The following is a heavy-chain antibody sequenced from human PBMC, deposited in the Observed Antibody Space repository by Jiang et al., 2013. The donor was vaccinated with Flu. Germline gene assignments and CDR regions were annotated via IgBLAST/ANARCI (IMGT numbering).Heavy chain of an antibody. CDR1: GYRFTTYW. CDR2: IYPGDSET. J-gene: IGHJ3*01. Sequence: SLKISCKCSGYRFTTYWIGWVRQLPGKGLESMGIIYPGDSETRYNPSFQGQVTISVDKSISTAYLQWTSLKPSDTAMYYCATSGPPTGAPTWGDVNNDDAFDFWGQGT. V-gene: IGHV5-51*01. D-gene: IGHD1-1*01. CDR3: ATSGPPTGAPTWGDVNNDDAFDF.